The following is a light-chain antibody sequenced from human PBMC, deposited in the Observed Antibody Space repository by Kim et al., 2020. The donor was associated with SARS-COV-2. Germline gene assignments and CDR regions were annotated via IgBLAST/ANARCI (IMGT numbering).Light chain of an antibody. CDR2: RSN. CDR3: AAWDDSLNGHVV. Sequence: QRVTITWSGSGSNIGSNSVSCYQQLPGATPKLLIYRSNERPSGVPDRFSASKSATSASLAISGLQSDDEADYYCAAWDDSLNGHVVFGGGTQLTVL. CDR1: GSNIGSNS. J-gene: IGLJ2*01. V-gene: IGLV1-44*01.